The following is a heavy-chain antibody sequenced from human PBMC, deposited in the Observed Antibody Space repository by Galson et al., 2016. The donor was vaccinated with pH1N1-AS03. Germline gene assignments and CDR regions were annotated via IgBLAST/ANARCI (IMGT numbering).Heavy chain of an antibody. CDR3: AGGMGSGHNRGFDI. CDR1: GYTFTRYY. D-gene: IGHD5-24*01. V-gene: IGHV1-46*01. Sequence: SCKASGYTFTRYYMHWVRKAPGQGLEWMGIINPSDGGTSFAQKFQGRVNMTRDTSTSTVYMELSSLRSEDTAVYHCAGGMGSGHNRGFDIWGQGTMVTVSS. CDR2: INPSDGGT. J-gene: IGHJ3*02.